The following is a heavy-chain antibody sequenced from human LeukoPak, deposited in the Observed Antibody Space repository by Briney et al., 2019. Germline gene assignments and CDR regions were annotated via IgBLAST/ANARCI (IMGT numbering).Heavy chain of an antibody. CDR1: GYSFTSYW. J-gene: IGHJ6*02. D-gene: IGHD3-10*01. V-gene: IGHV5-51*01. CDR2: IYPGDSET. Sequence: GESLKISCKGSGYSFTSYWIGWVRQMPGKGLEWMGIIYPGDSETRYSPSFQGQVTISADKSISTAYLQWSSLKASDTAMYYCARTKELWFGESSYYYYGMDVWGQGTTVTVSS. CDR3: ARTKELWFGESSYYYYGMDV.